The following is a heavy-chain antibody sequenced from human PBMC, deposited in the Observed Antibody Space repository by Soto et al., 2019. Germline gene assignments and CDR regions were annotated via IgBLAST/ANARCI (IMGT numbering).Heavy chain of an antibody. CDR2: INPSGST. CDR3: ARALGLYGSSQGAYYYYMDV. Sequence: QVQLQQWGAGLLKASETLSLTCAVYDGSLSGYFWSWIRQPPGKGLEWIGEINPSGSTNYSPSLKSRVTISGDTSKNQFSLKLRSVTAADTAVYYCARALGLYGSSQGAYYYYMDVWGKGTTVTVSS. D-gene: IGHD6-6*01. V-gene: IGHV4-34*01. J-gene: IGHJ6*03. CDR1: DGSLSGYF.